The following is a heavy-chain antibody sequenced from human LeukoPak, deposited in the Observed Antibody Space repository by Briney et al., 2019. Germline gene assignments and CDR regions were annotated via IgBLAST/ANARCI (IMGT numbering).Heavy chain of an antibody. J-gene: IGHJ3*02. CDR1: GYTFTSYG. V-gene: IGHV1-18*01. CDR2: ISAYNGNT. Sequence: GASGKVSCKASGYTFTSYGISWVRQAPGQGLEWMGWISAYNGNTNYAQKLQGRVTMTTDTSTSTAYMELRSLRSDDTAVYYCASDYDSSGQIAGGAFDIWGQGTMVTVSS. CDR3: ASDYDSSGQIAGGAFDI. D-gene: IGHD3-22*01.